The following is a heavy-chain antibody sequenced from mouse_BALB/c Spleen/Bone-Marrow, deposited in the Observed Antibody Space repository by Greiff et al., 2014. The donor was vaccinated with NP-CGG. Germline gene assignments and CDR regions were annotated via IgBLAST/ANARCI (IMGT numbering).Heavy chain of an antibody. J-gene: IGHJ3*01. CDR3: ARELGLRLAY. Sequence: QVQLQQPGAELMKPGALVKISCKTSGYTFSSYWIEWVKQRPGHGLEWIGEILPGSGSTNSNEKFKGKATFTADTSSNTAYMQLSSLTSEDSAVYYCARELGLRLAYWGQGTLVTVSA. CDR1: GYTFSSYW. V-gene: IGHV1-9*01. CDR2: ILPGSGST. D-gene: IGHD3-1*01.